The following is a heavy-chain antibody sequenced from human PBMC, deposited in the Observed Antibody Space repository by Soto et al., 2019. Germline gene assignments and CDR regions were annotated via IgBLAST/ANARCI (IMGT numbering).Heavy chain of an antibody. CDR3: ARDSSRPLGYCSSTSCYATSYYFDY. CDR1: GFTFSSYA. V-gene: IGHV3-30-3*01. CDR2: ISYDGSNK. Sequence: QVQLVESGGGVVQPGRSLRLSCAASGFTFSSYAMHWVRQAPGKGLEWVAVISYDGSNKYYADSVKGRFTISRDNSKNTLYLQMNSLRAEDTAVYYCARDSSRPLGYCSSTSCYATSYYFDYWGQGTLVTVSS. D-gene: IGHD2-2*01. J-gene: IGHJ4*02.